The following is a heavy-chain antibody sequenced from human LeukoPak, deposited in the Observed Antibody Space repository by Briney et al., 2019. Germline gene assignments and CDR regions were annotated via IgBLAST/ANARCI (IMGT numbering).Heavy chain of an antibody. J-gene: IGHJ4*02. D-gene: IGHD6-6*01. CDR1: GFTFSSYS. CDR2: ISSSSSYI. CDR3: ARGEWSSSPFDY. V-gene: IGHV3-21*01. Sequence: GGSLRLSCAASGFTFSSYSMNWVRQAPGKGLEWVSSISSSSSYIYYADSVKGRFTISRDNAKNSLYLQMNSLRVEDTAVYYCARGEWSSSPFDYWGQGTLVTVSS.